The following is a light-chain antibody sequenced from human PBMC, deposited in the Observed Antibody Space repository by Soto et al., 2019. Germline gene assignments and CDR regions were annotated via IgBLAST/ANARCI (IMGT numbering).Light chain of an antibody. J-gene: IGKJ1*01. CDR1: QSLSTY. V-gene: IGKV3-11*01. Sequence: EIVLTQSPATLSLSPGERATLSCRASQSLSTYLAWYQQRPGQAPRLLIYDAFNRATGIPARFSGSGSGTDFTLTITSLEPEDFAVYYCQQRFNWPRTFGQGTKVEIK. CDR3: QQRFNWPRT. CDR2: DAF.